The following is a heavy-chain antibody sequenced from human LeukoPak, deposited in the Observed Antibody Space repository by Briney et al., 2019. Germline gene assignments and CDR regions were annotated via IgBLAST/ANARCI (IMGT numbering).Heavy chain of an antibody. V-gene: IGHV3-30*18. Sequence: PGRSLRLSCAASGFTFSSYGMHWVRQAPGKGLEWEAVISYDGSNKYYADSVKGRFTISRDNSKNTLYLQMNSLRAEDTAVYYCAKDLVYYYDSSGYYYGDAIDYWGQGTLVTVSS. CDR3: AKDLVYYYDSSGYYYGDAIDY. CDR2: ISYDGSNK. D-gene: IGHD3-22*01. CDR1: GFTFSSYG. J-gene: IGHJ4*02.